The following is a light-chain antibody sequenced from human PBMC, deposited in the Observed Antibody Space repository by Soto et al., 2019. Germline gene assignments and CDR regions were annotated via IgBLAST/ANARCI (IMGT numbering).Light chain of an antibody. CDR2: GNS. CDR1: SSNIGAGYG. CDR3: QSYDSSLSGWV. V-gene: IGLV1-40*01. Sequence: HSVLTQPPSVSGAPGQRVTMSCTGSSSNIGAGYGVHWYQQLPGTAPKLLIYGNSNRPSGVPDRFSGSKSGTSASLAITGLQAEDEADYYCQSYDSSLSGWVFGGGTKLTVL. J-gene: IGLJ3*02.